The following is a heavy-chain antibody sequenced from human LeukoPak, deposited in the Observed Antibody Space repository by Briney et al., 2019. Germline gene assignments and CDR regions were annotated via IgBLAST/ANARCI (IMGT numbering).Heavy chain of an antibody. D-gene: IGHD3-22*01. CDR3: AKRGVVIRVILVGFHKEAYYFDS. CDR1: GITLSNYG. CDR2: ISDSGGRT. Sequence: PGGSLRLPCAVSGITLSNYGMSWVRQAPGKGLEWVAGISDSGGRTNYADSVKGRFTISRDNPKNTLYLQMNSLRAEDTAVCFCAKRGVVIRVILVGFHKEAYYFDSWGQGALVTVSS. J-gene: IGHJ4*02. V-gene: IGHV3-23*01.